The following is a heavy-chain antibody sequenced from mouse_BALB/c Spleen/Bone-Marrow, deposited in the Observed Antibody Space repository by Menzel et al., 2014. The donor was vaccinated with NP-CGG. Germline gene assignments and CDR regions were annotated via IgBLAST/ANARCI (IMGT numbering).Heavy chain of an antibody. D-gene: IGHD1-1*01. V-gene: IGHV14-3*02. Sequence: VQLQQSGAELVKPGASVKLSCTASGFNIKDTYMHWVKQRPEQGLEWIGRIDPANGNTKYDPKFQGKATITADTSSNTAYLQHSSLTSEDTAVYYYASYYYGRYFDVWGAGTTVTVSS. CDR1: GFNIKDTY. CDR3: ASYYYGRYFDV. J-gene: IGHJ1*01. CDR2: IDPANGNT.